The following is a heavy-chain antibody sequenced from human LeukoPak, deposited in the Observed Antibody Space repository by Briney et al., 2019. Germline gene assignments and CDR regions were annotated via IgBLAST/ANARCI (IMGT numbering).Heavy chain of an antibody. J-gene: IGHJ4*02. CDR1: GGSFSGYY. V-gene: IGHV4-34*01. CDR3: ARASPHYDILTGYLGLDY. Sequence: PSETLSHTCAVYGGSFSGYYWSWIRQPPGEGLEWIGEINHSGSTNYNPSLKSRVTISVDTSKNQFSLKLSSVTAADTAVYYCARASPHYDILTGYLGLDYWGQGTLVTVPS. CDR2: INHSGST. D-gene: IGHD3-9*01.